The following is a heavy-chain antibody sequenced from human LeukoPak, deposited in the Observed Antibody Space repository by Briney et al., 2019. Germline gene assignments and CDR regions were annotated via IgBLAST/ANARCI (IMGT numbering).Heavy chain of an antibody. CDR1: GFTFSNYA. V-gene: IGHV3-30-3*01. Sequence: GKSLRLSCAASGFTFSNYAMHWVRQAPGKGLEWVAVISKDGSDKYYPGSVRGRFTISRDNSKNTIYLQMDSLRAEDTAIYYCARDYWWNYDYWGQGTLVTVSS. J-gene: IGHJ4*02. D-gene: IGHD1-7*01. CDR3: ARDYWWNYDY. CDR2: ISKDGSDK.